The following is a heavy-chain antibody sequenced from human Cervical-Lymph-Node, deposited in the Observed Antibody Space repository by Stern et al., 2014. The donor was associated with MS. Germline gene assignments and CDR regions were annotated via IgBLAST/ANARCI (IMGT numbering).Heavy chain of an antibody. V-gene: IGHV3-21*01. J-gene: IGHJ4*02. CDR3: GGNY. Sequence: EVQLLESGGGLVKPGGSLRLSCAASGFTFSNYSMSWVRQAPGQGLEWVSSITSTSTYTYYADSVRGRFTISRDNAKKSLYLQMNSLRAEDTAVYYCGGNYWGQGTLVTVSS. CDR1: GFTFSNYS. CDR2: ITSTSTYT.